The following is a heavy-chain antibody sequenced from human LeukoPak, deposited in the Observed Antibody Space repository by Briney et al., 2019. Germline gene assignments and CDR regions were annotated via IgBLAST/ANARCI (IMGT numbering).Heavy chain of an antibody. Sequence: ASVKVSCKASGFTFTGYYMHGVRQAPGQGLEWMGWINPNSGGTNYAQKFQGRVTMTRDTSISTAYMELSRLRSDDTAAYYCARDSASWYWDFDYWGQGTLVTVSS. CDR3: ARDSASWYWDFDY. J-gene: IGHJ4*02. D-gene: IGHD6-13*01. CDR1: GFTFTGYY. CDR2: INPNSGGT. V-gene: IGHV1-2*02.